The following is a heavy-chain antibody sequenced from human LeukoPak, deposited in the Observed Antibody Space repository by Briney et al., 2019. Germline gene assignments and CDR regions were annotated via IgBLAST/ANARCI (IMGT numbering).Heavy chain of an antibody. CDR3: ARQYSSSWITPEPYYFDY. CDR1: GGSISSYY. CDR2: IYYSGST. Sequence: SETLSLTCTVSGGSISSYYWSWIRQPPGKGLEWIGYIYYSGSTNYNPSLKSRVTISVDTSKNQFSLKLSSVTAADTAVYYCARQYSSSWITPEPYYFDYWGQGTLVTVSS. D-gene: IGHD6-13*01. J-gene: IGHJ4*02. V-gene: IGHV4-59*01.